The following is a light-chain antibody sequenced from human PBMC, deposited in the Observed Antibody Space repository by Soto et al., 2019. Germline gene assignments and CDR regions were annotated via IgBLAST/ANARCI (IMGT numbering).Light chain of an antibody. J-gene: IGKJ1*01. CDR2: KAS. CDR1: QSISSW. V-gene: IGKV1-5*03. CDR3: QHYNSYSEP. Sequence: DIQMTQSASSLSASVGDRVTITCRASQSISSWLAWYQQKPGKAPKVLIFKASSLQSGVPSRFSGSGSGTEFTLTISSLQPDDVATYYCQHYNSYSEPFGQGTK.